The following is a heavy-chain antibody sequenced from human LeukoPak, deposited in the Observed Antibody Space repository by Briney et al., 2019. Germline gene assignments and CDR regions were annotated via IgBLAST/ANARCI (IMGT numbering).Heavy chain of an antibody. Sequence: ASVKVSCKASGYTVTGYYMHWVRQAPGQGLEWMGWINPNSGGTNYAQKSQGRVTMTRDTSISTAYMELSRLRSDDTAVYYCARDSGSYYGLADYWGQGTLVTVSS. CDR3: ARDSGSYYGLADY. CDR1: GYTVTGYY. V-gene: IGHV1-2*02. J-gene: IGHJ4*02. D-gene: IGHD1-26*01. CDR2: INPNSGGT.